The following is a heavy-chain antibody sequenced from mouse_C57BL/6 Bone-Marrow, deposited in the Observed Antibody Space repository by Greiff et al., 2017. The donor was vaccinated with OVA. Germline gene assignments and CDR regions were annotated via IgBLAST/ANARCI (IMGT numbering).Heavy chain of an antibody. D-gene: IGHD2-1*01. J-gene: IGHJ4*01. CDR3: ARADYGNPYAMDY. CDR2: INPSTGGT. Sequence: VQLKQSGPELVKPGASVKISCKASGYSFTGYYMNWVKQSPEKSLEWIGEINPSTGGTTYNQKFKAKATLTVDKSSSTAYMQLKSLTSEDSAVYYGARADYGNPYAMDYWGQGTSVTVSS. V-gene: IGHV1-42*01. CDR1: GYSFTGYY.